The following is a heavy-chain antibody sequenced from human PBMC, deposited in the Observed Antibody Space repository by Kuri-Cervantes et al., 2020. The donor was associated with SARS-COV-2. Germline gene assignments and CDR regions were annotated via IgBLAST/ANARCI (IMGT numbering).Heavy chain of an antibody. Sequence: ASVKVSCKASGYTFTSYGISWVRQAPGQGLEWMGWISAYNGNTNYAQKLQGRVTMTTDTSTSTAYMELRSLRSDDAAVYYCARLPAVAGPQLPLDLWGQGTLVTVSS. CDR3: ARLPAVAGPQLPLDL. CDR1: GYTFTSYG. D-gene: IGHD6-19*01. V-gene: IGHV1-18*01. J-gene: IGHJ5*02. CDR2: ISAYNGNT.